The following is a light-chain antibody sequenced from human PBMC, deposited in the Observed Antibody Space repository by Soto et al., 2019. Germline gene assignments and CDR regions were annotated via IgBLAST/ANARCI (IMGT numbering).Light chain of an antibody. CDR2: GNS. CDR3: QSYDSSLSGHVV. Sequence: QSVLTQPPSVSGAPGQRVTISCTGSSSNIGAGYDVHWYQQLPGTAPKLLIYGNSNQPSGVPDRFSGSKSGTSASLAITGLQAEDEADYYSQSYDSSLSGHVVFGGGTKLTVL. J-gene: IGLJ2*01. V-gene: IGLV1-40*01. CDR1: SSNIGAGYD.